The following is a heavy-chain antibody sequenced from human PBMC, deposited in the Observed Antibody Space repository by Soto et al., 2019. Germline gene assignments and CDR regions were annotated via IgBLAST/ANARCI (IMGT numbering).Heavy chain of an antibody. CDR2: ISYDGSNK. J-gene: IGHJ4*02. Sequence: QVQLVESGGGVVQPGRSLRLSCAASGFTFSSYAMHWVRQAPGKGLEWVAVISYDGSNKYYADSVKGRFTISRDNSKNTLYLQMNSLRAEDTAVYYCARDRGLRWYYFDYLGQGTLVTVSS. CDR1: GFTFSSYA. D-gene: IGHD4-17*01. V-gene: IGHV3-30-3*01. CDR3: ARDRGLRWYYFDY.